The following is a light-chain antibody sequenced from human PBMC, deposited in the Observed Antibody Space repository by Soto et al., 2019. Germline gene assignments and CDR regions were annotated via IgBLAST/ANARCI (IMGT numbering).Light chain of an antibody. CDR2: GAS. CDR3: HHYGVSPIYT. V-gene: IGKV3-20*01. J-gene: IGKJ3*01. Sequence: ETVLTQSPGTLSLSPGATATLSCRASQSVSRNYLAWFQQKPGQAPRLLIYGASTRATGIPDRFSGSGSGTDFTLTISRLEPEDFAVYYCHHYGVSPIYTFGPGTELDFK. CDR1: QSVSRNY.